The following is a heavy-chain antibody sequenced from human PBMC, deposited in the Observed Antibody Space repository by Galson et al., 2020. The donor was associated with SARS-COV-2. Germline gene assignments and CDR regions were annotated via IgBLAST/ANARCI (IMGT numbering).Heavy chain of an antibody. CDR2: ISWNSGSI. Sequence: SLRLSCAASGFTFDDYAMHWVRQAPGKGLEWVSGISWNSGSIGYADSVKGRFTISRDNAKNSLYLQMNSLRAEDTALYYCAKGRATYYYDSSGLGAFDIWGQGTMVTVSS. CDR3: AKGRATYYYDSSGLGAFDI. J-gene: IGHJ3*02. D-gene: IGHD3-22*01. CDR1: GFTFDDYA. V-gene: IGHV3-9*01.